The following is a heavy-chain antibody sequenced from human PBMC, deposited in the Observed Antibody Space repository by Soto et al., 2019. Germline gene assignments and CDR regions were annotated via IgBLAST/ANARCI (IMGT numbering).Heavy chain of an antibody. J-gene: IGHJ4*02. Sequence: QVQLQESGPGLVKPSQTLSLTCTVSGGSISSADSYWSWIRQPPGKGLEWIGYIYYSGSTYYNPSLKSRVTISLDTSKNQFSLRLSSVTDADTAVYYCARVPPYSSGFGGFDSWGQGTLATVSS. CDR1: GGSISSADSY. CDR2: IYYSGST. V-gene: IGHV4-30-4*01. CDR3: ARVPPYSSGFGGFDS. D-gene: IGHD6-19*01.